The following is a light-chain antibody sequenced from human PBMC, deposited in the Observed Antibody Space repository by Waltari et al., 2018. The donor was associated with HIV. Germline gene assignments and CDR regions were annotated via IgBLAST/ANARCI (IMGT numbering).Light chain of an antibody. V-gene: IGLV2-8*01. CDR1: SSDVGGYNY. J-gene: IGLJ1*01. CDR3: SSYAGSNNFV. Sequence: QSALTQPPSASGSPGQSVTISCTGTSSDVGGYNYVSWYQQHPGKAPKLIIYEVSKRPSGVPVRFSGSKSGNTASLTVSGLQAEDEADYYCSSYAGSNNFVFGTGTKVTVL. CDR2: EVS.